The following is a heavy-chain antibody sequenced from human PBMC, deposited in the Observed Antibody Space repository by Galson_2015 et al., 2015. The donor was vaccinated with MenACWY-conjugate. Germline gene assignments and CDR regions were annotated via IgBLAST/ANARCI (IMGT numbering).Heavy chain of an antibody. CDR3: ARIGTTDCGSTSCFDY. D-gene: IGHD2-2*01. Sequence: SVKVSCKASGSIFNNYAISWVRQAPGQGLEWVGRIIPFLGIPTFAQTFQGRVTITATKSTTTVYMELSSLTSEDTAVYYCARIGTTDCGSTSCFDYWGQGTLVTVSS. CDR2: IIPFLGIP. CDR1: GSIFNNYA. J-gene: IGHJ4*02. V-gene: IGHV1-69*04.